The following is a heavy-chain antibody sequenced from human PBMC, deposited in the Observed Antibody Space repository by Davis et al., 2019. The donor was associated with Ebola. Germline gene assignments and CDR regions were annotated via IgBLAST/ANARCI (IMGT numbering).Heavy chain of an antibody. CDR1: GFTFSDYY. Sequence: GESLKISCAASGFTFSDYYMSWIRQAPGKGLEWVSYISSSSSYTNYADSVKGRFTISRDNAKNSLYLQMNSLRAEDTAVYYCVRVDFWSAFDYWGQGTLVTVSS. V-gene: IGHV3-11*06. CDR3: VRVDFWSAFDY. CDR2: ISSSSSYT. D-gene: IGHD3-3*01. J-gene: IGHJ4*02.